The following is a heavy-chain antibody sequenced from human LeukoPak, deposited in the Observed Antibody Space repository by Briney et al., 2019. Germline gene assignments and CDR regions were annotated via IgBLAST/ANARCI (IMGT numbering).Heavy chain of an antibody. J-gene: IGHJ4*02. D-gene: IGHD2-15*01. CDR1: GYTFNGNY. CDR2: INPNSGAT. Sequence: ASVKVSCKASGYTFNGNYIHWVRQAPGQGLEWMGWINPNSGATKYAQKFQGRVTMTRDTSISTAYMELSSLTSDDTAVYYCARDAYFGYSYSCHSDYWGQGTLVTVSS. V-gene: IGHV1-2*02. CDR3: ARDAYFGYSYSCHSDY.